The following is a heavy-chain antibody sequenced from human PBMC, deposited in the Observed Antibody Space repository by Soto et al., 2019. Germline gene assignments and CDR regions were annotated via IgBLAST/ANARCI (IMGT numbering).Heavy chain of an antibody. D-gene: IGHD3-22*01. Sequence: QVQLVQSGAEVKKPGASVKVSCKASGYTFTTYGMSWVRQAPGQGLDWMGWISTYNGNTKYAERLQGRVTMTTDTTTSTAYMELMSLRSDDTAVYYCARGPTDYYDNSGNYFLDYWGQGTLVTVSS. V-gene: IGHV1-18*01. CDR3: ARGPTDYYDNSGNYFLDY. J-gene: IGHJ4*02. CDR1: GYTFTTYG. CDR2: ISTYNGNT.